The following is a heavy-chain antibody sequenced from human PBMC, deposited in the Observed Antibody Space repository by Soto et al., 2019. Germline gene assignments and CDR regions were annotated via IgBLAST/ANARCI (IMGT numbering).Heavy chain of an antibody. J-gene: IGHJ4*02. V-gene: IGHV3-33*01. CDR2: IWHDGSKK. CDR1: GFIFREYV. CDR3: ASQAFDY. Sequence: PGGALRLSCTASGFIFREYVMQWVRQAPGKGLEWLAFIWHDGSKKYYADSLKGRFTISRDNSKNTMYLQMSSPTVEDTAVYYCASQAFDYWGQGTLVTVSS.